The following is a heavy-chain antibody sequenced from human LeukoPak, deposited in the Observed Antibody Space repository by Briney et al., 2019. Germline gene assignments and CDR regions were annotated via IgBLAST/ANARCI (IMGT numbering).Heavy chain of an antibody. CDR1: GFTFDDYG. CDR2: INWNGGST. CDR3: ARGGGAVRGVIWKHFDY. V-gene: IGHV3-20*04. J-gene: IGHJ4*02. D-gene: IGHD3-10*01. Sequence: GGSLRLSCAASGFTFDDYGMSWVRQAPGKGLEWVSGINWNGGSTGYADSVKGRFTISRDNSKNTLYLQMNSLRAEDTTVYYCARGGGAVRGVIWKHFDYWGQGTLVTVSS.